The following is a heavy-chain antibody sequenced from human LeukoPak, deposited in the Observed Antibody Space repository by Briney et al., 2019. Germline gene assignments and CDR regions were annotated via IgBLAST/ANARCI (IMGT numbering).Heavy chain of an antibody. D-gene: IGHD3-22*01. CDR3: ARVGSGYYYQTFDY. Sequence: KPSESLSLTCAVYGGSFSGYYWSWIRQPPGKGLEWIGEINHSGSTNYNPSLKSRVTISVDTSKNQFSLKLSSVTAAGTAVYYCARVGSGYYYQTFDYWGQGTLVTVSS. CDR1: GGSFSGYY. V-gene: IGHV4-34*01. J-gene: IGHJ4*02. CDR2: INHSGST.